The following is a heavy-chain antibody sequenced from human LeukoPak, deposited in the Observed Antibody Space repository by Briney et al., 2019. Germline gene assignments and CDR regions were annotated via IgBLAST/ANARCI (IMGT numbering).Heavy chain of an antibody. D-gene: IGHD4-17*01. J-gene: IGHJ4*02. CDR2: IYYSGST. V-gene: IGHV4-59*01. Sequence: SETLSLTCTVSGGSISSYYWSWIRQPPGKGLEWIGYIYYSGSTNYNPSLKSRVTISVDTSKNQLSLKLSSVTAADTAVYYCARGDGDYTYLDYWGQGTLVTVSS. CDR3: ARGDGDYTYLDY. CDR1: GGSISSYY.